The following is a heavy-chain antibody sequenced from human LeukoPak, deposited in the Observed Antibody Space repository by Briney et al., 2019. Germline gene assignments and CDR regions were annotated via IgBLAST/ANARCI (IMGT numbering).Heavy chain of an antibody. J-gene: IGHJ4*02. CDR1: GFTFSSYA. CDR3: AKEWLWFGESGIDY. Sequence: GGSLRLSCAASGFTFSSYAMSWVRQAPGKGLEWVSAISGSGGSTYYADSVKGRFTISRDNSKNPLYLQMNSLRAEDTAVYYCAKEWLWFGESGIDYWGQGTLVTVSS. V-gene: IGHV3-23*01. CDR2: ISGSGGST. D-gene: IGHD3-10*01.